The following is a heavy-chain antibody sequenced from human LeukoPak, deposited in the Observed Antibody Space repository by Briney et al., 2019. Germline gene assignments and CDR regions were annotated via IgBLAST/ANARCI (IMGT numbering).Heavy chain of an antibody. J-gene: IGHJ4*02. D-gene: IGHD1-26*01. CDR3: ARDKDSGGATGSILDY. Sequence: GGSLRLSCAASGFTFSNYWMSWVRQAPGKGLEWVATIKQDGSDKYYVDSVKGRFTISRDNAKNSLYLQTNSLRAEDTAVYYCARDKDSGGATGSILDYWGQGTLVTVSS. CDR2: IKQDGSDK. CDR1: GFTFSNYW. V-gene: IGHV3-7*03.